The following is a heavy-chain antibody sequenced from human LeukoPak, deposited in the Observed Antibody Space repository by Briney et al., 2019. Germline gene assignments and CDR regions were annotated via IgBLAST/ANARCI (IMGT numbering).Heavy chain of an antibody. V-gene: IGHV1-8*01. CDR3: TRAVRNQLLSEY. Sequence: ASVKVSCKASVYTFSNYDVSWVRQAPGQGLEYMGYLKLNSGNTGFAQTFRGRLTLTSDASTTSAFMELMRLTSEDTAVYYCTRAVRNQLLSEYWGQGTRITVSS. CDR1: VYTFSNYD. D-gene: IGHD2-2*01. CDR2: LKLNSGNT. J-gene: IGHJ4*02.